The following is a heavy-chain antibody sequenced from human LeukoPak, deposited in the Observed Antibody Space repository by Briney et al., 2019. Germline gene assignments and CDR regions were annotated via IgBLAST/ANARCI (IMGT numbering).Heavy chain of an antibody. CDR2: ISGSGGST. V-gene: IGHV3-23*01. J-gene: IGHJ4*02. Sequence: PGGSLRLSCAASGFTFSSYAMSWVRQAPGKGLEWVSGISGSGGSTYYAHSVKGRFTTSRDNSKNTLYLQMNSLRAEDTAVYYCAIWGILLHDYGDHSPVRIDPNFDYWGQGTLVTVSS. CDR3: AIWGILLHDYGDHSPVRIDPNFDY. CDR1: GFTFSSYA. D-gene: IGHD4-17*01.